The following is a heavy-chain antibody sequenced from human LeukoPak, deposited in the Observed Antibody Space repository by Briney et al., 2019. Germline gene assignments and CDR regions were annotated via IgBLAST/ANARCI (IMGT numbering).Heavy chain of an antibody. CDR2: INAGNGNT. J-gene: IGHJ1*01. D-gene: IGHD3-22*01. V-gene: IGHV1-3*01. Sequence: ASVKVSCTASGYTFTSYAMHWVRQAPGQRLEWMGWINAGNGNTKYSQKFQGRVTITRDTSASTAYMELSSLRSEDTAVYYCARATYYYDSSGYYYPRKDFQHWGQGTLVTVSS. CDR3: ARATYYYDSSGYYYPRKDFQH. CDR1: GYTFTSYA.